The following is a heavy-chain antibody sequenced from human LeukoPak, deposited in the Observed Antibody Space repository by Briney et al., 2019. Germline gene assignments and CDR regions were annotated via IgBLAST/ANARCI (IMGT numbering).Heavy chain of an antibody. CDR1: GYTFTSYA. J-gene: IGHJ1*01. V-gene: IGHV7-4-1*02. Sequence: ASVKVSCKASGYTFTSYAMNWVRQAPGQGLEWMGWINTNIGNPTYAQGFTGRFVFSLDTSVSTAYLQISSLKAEDTAVYYCARSRVLMVYATSPRDLQHWGQGTLVTVSS. D-gene: IGHD2-8*01. CDR2: INTNIGNP. CDR3: ARSRVLMVYATSPRDLQH.